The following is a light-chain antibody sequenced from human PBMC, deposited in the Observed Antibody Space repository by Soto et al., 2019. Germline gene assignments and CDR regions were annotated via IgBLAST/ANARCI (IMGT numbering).Light chain of an antibody. CDR2: EVS. CDR3: SSYTSSSTPCV. Sequence: QSVLTQPASVSGSPGQSITISCTGTSSDVGGYKYVSWYQQHPGKAPKLMIYEVSHRPSGVSNRFSGSKSGNTASLTISGLQAEDEADYYCSSYTSSSTPCVFGTGTKVTVL. V-gene: IGLV2-14*01. J-gene: IGLJ1*01. CDR1: SSDVGGYKY.